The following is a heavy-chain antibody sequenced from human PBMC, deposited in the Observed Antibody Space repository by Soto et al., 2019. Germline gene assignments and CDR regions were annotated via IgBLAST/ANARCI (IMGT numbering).Heavy chain of an antibody. D-gene: IGHD3-3*01. CDR2: IYPGDSDT. CDR3: ARHRTTYDFWSGYSPRHYYYYMDV. Sequence: GESLKISCKGSGYSFTSYWIGWVRQMPGKGLEWMGIIYPGDSDTRYSPSFQGQVTISADKSISTAYLQWSSLKASDTAMYYCARHRTTYDFWSGYSPRHYYYYMDVWGKGTTVTVSS. J-gene: IGHJ6*03. CDR1: GYSFTSYW. V-gene: IGHV5-51*01.